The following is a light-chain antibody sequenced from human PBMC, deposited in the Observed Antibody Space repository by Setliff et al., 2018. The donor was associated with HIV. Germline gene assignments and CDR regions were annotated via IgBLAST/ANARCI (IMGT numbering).Light chain of an antibody. CDR3: ASYGSSDTFV. CDR1: SSDIGDYNY. V-gene: IGLV2-14*01. CDR2: EVS. Sequence: QSALTQPASVSGSPGQSITISCTGISSDIGDYNYVSWYQQHPGKAPKLILYEVSNRPSGVSHRFSGSKSANTASLTISGLQAEDEADYYCASYGSSDTFVFGTGTKVTVL. J-gene: IGLJ1*01.